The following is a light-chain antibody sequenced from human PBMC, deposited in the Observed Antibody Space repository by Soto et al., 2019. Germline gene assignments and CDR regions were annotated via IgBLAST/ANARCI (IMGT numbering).Light chain of an antibody. CDR3: QSYDSSRVV. CDR1: SSNIGAGYD. Sequence: QSVLTQPPSVSGAPGQRVTISCTGSSSNIGAGYDVHWYQQLPGTAPKLIIYGNSNRPSGVPDRFSGSKSGTSASLAITGLQADDEADYYCQSYDSSRVVFGGGTKLTVL. V-gene: IGLV1-40*01. J-gene: IGLJ2*01. CDR2: GNS.